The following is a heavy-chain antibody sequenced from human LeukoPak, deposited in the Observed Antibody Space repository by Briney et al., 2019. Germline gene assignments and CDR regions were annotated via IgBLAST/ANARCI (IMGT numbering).Heavy chain of an antibody. V-gene: IGHV3-30*18. Sequence: GGSLRLSCAASGFTFSSYGLHWVRQAPGKGLEWVAVISYEGCNKYYADSVKGRFTISRDNSKNTLYLQMNSLRAEDTAVYYCAKAGYGDYVPPFDYWGQGTLVTVSS. CDR1: GFTFSSYG. D-gene: IGHD4-17*01. J-gene: IGHJ4*02. CDR3: AKAGYGDYVPPFDY. CDR2: ISYEGCNK.